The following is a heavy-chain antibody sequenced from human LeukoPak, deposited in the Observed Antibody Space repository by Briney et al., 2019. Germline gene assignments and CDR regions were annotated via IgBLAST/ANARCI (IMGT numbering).Heavy chain of an antibody. Sequence: PGGSLRLSCAASRFVFTSSGMHWVRQAPGKGLEWVAYIRYDGTDKYYADSVKGRFTISRDNSKDTLSLQMSTLRPDDTAMYFCARDSTVGAAYFDFWGQGALVTVSS. CDR1: RFVFTSSG. CDR2: IRYDGTDK. D-gene: IGHD2-15*01. CDR3: ARDSTVGAAYFDF. V-gene: IGHV3-30*02. J-gene: IGHJ4*02.